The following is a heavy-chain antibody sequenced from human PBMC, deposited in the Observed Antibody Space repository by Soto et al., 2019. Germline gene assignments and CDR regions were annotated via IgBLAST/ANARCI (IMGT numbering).Heavy chain of an antibody. V-gene: IGHV3-74*01. J-gene: IGHJ4*02. Sequence: GGSLRLSCAASGITFSSYWMHWVRQAPGKGLVWVSRIKSDGGSTSYADSVKGRFTISRDNAKNTLYLQMNSLRAEDTAVYYCARSSYSSSWYEXYWGQGTLVXVSS. CDR2: IKSDGGST. CDR1: GITFSSYW. CDR3: ARSSYSSSWYEXY. D-gene: IGHD6-13*01.